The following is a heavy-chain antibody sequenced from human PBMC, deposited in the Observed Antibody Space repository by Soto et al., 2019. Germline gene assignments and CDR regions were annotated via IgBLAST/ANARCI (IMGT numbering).Heavy chain of an antibody. Sequence: LRLSCAASGFTFSSYAMSWVRQAPGKGLEWVSAISGSGGSTYYADSVKGRFTISRDNSKNTLYLQMNSLRAEDTAVYYCAKAYYDFWSGYYDDVGYFDYWGQGILVTVSS. V-gene: IGHV3-23*01. D-gene: IGHD3-3*01. CDR2: ISGSGGST. CDR3: AKAYYDFWSGYYDDVGYFDY. CDR1: GFTFSSYA. J-gene: IGHJ4*02.